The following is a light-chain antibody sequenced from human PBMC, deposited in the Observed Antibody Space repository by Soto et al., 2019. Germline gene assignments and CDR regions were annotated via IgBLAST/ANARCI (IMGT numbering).Light chain of an antibody. V-gene: IGKV1-5*03. J-gene: IGKJ1*01. Sequence: DIQMPQSPSPLSGSVGDRVTITCRASQTISIWLAWYQQKPGKAPKLLISKASSLESGVPSRFSGSGSGTEFTLTISSLQPDDSATDYCQQYNSYRAFGQGTKVDIK. CDR1: QTISIW. CDR3: QQYNSYRA. CDR2: KAS.